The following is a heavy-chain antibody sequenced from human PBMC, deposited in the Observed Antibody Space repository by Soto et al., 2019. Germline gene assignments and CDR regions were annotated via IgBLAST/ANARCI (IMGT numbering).Heavy chain of an antibody. CDR2: MANDGSHT. Sequence: QVQLVESGGGVVQPGWSLRLSCAASGFTFSTFAMHWVRQAPGKGLEWVAVMANDGSHTSYADSAKGRFTISRDNAKNTLYLQMNRLRAEDSGIYYCTKGFSSSSNCDIIDYWCQGALVTVSS. D-gene: IGHD2-2*01. V-gene: IGHV3-30*04. CDR1: GFTFSTFA. CDR3: TKGFSSSSNCDIIDY. J-gene: IGHJ4*02.